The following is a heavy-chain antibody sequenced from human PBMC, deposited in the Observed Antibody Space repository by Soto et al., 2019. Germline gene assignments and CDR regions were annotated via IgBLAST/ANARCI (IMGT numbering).Heavy chain of an antibody. J-gene: IGHJ2*01. V-gene: IGHV3-30-3*01. D-gene: IGHD3-22*01. CDR1: GFTFSSYV. Sequence: QVQLVESGGGVVQPGRSLRLSCAASGFTFSSYVMHWVRQAPGKGLEWVALMSYDGSRRYYAESVKGRFTISRDNSKNTLFLQMNSLRTDDTAIYYCARDSMFSGYANRYFDLWGRGTLATVSS. CDR2: MSYDGSRR. CDR3: ARDSMFSGYANRYFDL.